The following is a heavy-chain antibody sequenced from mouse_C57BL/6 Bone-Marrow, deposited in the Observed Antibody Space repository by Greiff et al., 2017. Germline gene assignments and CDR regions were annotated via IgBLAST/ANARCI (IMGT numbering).Heavy chain of an antibody. CDR3: ARDGGRSLYYFDY. CDR2: INSDGSGT. D-gene: IGHD1-1*01. J-gene: IGHJ2*01. CDR1: GFTFTDYY. V-gene: IGHV5-16*01. Sequence: EVKLVESERGLVQPGSSMKLSCTASGFTFTDYYMAWVRQVPGKGLEWVGYINSDGSGTYYMDSLKGSFIISIDNAKNIVYLQMSSLKSEDTATYYCARDGGRSLYYFDYWGQGTTLTVSS.